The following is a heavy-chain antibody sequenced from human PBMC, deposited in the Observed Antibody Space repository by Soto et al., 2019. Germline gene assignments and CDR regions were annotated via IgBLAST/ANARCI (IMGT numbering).Heavy chain of an antibody. V-gene: IGHV1-18*01. CDR3: AGTPAYCGGDCYDAFDI. J-gene: IGHJ3*02. CDR1: GYTFTSYG. D-gene: IGHD2-21*02. Sequence: ASVKVSCKASGYTFTSYGISWVRQAPGQGLEWMGWISAYNGNTNYAQKLQGRVTMTTDTSTSTAYMELRRLRSDDTAVYYCAGTPAYCGGDCYDAFDIWGQGTMVTVSS. CDR2: ISAYNGNT.